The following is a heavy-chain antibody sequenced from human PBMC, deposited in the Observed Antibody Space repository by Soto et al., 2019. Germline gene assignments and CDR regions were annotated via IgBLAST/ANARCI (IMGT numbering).Heavy chain of an antibody. CDR3: AKDFDYYYYAMDV. Sequence: ASVKVSCKASGYTLTSYAIHWVRQAPGQRLEWMGWINAGNGNTKYSQKFQGRVTISRDTSASTAYMELSSLISEDSAVYYCAKDFDYYYYAMDVWGQGTTVTVSS. V-gene: IGHV1-3*01. CDR1: GYTLTSYA. CDR2: INAGNGNT. J-gene: IGHJ6*02.